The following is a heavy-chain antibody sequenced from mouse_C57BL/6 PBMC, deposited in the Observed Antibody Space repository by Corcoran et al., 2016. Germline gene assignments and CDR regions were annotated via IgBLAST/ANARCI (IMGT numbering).Heavy chain of an antibody. CDR2: INPYNGGT. D-gene: IGHD2-4*01. CDR1: GYTFTDYY. J-gene: IGHJ4*01. Sequence: EVQLQQSGPVLVKPGASVKMSCKASGYTFTDYYMNWVKQSHGKSLEWIGVINPYNGGTSYNQKFKGKATLTVDKSSSTAYMELNSLTSEDSAVYYCADYDYDEGAMDYWGQGTSVTVSS. V-gene: IGHV1-19*01. CDR3: ADYDYDEGAMDY.